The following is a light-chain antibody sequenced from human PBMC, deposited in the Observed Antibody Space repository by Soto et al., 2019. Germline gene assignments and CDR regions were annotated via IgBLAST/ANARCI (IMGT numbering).Light chain of an antibody. V-gene: IGLV2-11*01. CDR2: DVS. CDR1: SSDVGGYKY. J-gene: IGLJ3*02. Sequence: QSALTQPRSVSGSPGQSVTISCTGTSSDVGGYKYVSWYQQHPGKAPKLMINDVSKRPSGVPDRFSGSKSGNTASLTISGLQAEDEADYYCQAYDYSLTAFVFGGGTKVTVL. CDR3: QAYDYSLTAFV.